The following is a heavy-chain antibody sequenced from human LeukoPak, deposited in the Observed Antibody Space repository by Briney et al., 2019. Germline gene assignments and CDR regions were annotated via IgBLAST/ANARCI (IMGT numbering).Heavy chain of an antibody. J-gene: IGHJ4*02. D-gene: IGHD2-2*01. CDR1: GGSMSPYY. CDR2: IYYTAST. Sequence: SETLSLTCTVSGGSMSPYYCSWIRQPPGKGLEWIGYIYYTASTNYIPTLESRVTMSIDTSKNQFSLNLSSVTAADTAVYYCAREGQQAYWGQGTLVTVSS. V-gene: IGHV4-59*01. CDR3: AREGQQAY.